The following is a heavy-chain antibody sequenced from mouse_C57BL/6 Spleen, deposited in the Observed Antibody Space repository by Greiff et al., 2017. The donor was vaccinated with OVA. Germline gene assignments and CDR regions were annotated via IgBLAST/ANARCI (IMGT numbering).Heavy chain of an antibody. V-gene: IGHV1-50*01. CDR3: ARRGLGGTWDY. CDR2: IDPSDSYT. D-gene: IGHD3-3*01. CDR1: GYTFTSYW. Sequence: QVQLKQPGAELVKPGASVKLSCKASGYTFTSYWMQWVKQRPGQGLEWIGEIDPSDSYTNYNQKFKGKATLTVDTSSSTAYMQLSSLTSEDSAVYYCARRGLGGTWDYWGQGTTLTVSS. J-gene: IGHJ2*01.